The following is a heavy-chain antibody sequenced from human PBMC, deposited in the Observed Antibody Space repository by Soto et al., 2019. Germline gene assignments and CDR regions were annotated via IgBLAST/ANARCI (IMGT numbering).Heavy chain of an antibody. CDR2: INWNGGST. CDR3: ARDPYGSGTYKVGMGY. V-gene: IGHV3-20*04. CDR1: GFTFDDYG. J-gene: IGHJ4*02. Sequence: EVQLVESGGGVVRPGGSLRLSCAASGFTFDDYGMSWVRQAPGKGLEWVSGINWNGGSTGYADSVKGRFTISRDNAKTPLYLQMNSLRAEDTALYYCARDPYGSGTYKVGMGYWGQGTLVTVSS. D-gene: IGHD3-10*01.